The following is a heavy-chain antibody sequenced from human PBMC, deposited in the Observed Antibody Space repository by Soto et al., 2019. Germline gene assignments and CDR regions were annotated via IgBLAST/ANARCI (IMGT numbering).Heavy chain of an antibody. CDR3: ARSRYCSSTSCYKDGYYFDY. D-gene: IGHD2-2*02. Sequence: PSETLSLTCAVSGYSISSGYYWGWIRQPPGKGLEWIGSIYHSGSTYYNPSLKSRVTISVDTSKNQFSLKLSSVTAADTAVYYCARSRYCSSTSCYKDGYYFDYWGQGTLVT. J-gene: IGHJ4*02. CDR2: IYHSGST. CDR1: GYSISSGYY. V-gene: IGHV4-38-2*01.